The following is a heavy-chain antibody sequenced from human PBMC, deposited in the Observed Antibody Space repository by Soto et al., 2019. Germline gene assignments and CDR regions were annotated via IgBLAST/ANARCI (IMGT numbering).Heavy chain of an antibody. CDR2: MNHNSVNT. Sequence: ASVKVSCKASGYTFTSYYINGVGQATAREREWMGLMNHNSVNTGYAQRFQDRVTMTMNTSISTAYMELSSLRSEDTAVYYCARGRTIFGVVITRRYYYYGMDVWGQGTTVTVS. J-gene: IGHJ6*02. V-gene: IGHV1-8*01. D-gene: IGHD3-3*01. CDR1: GYTFTSYY. CDR3: ARGRTIFGVVITRRYYYYGMDV.